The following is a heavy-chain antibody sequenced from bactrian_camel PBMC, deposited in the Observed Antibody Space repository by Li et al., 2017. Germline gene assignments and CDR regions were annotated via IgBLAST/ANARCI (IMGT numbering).Heavy chain of an antibody. CDR3: AKDLWNLYWDY. D-gene: IGHD3*01. J-gene: IGHJ4*01. CDR1: GYRYGTYC. Sequence: HVQLVESGGGSVQAGGSLRLSCAAPGYRYGTYCMGWFRQAPGKGLEWVSSIDSGGGSTYYADSVKGRVTISKDNAKNTLSLQLNSLKTEDTAMYYCAKDLWNLYWDYWGQGTQVTVS. V-gene: IGHV3S1*01. CDR2: IDSGGGST.